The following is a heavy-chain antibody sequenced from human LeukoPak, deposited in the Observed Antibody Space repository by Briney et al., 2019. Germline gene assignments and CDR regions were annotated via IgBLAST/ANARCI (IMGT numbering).Heavy chain of an antibody. D-gene: IGHD1-26*01. V-gene: IGHV3-23*01. CDR2: ISGSGGST. CDR1: GLTFSSYA. J-gene: IGHJ4*02. Sequence: GGSLRLSCAASGLTFSSYAMSWVRQAPGKGLEWVSAISGSGGSTYYADSVKGRFTISRDNSKNTLYLQMNSLRAEDTAVYYCAKEEGGSNYNPIDYWGQGTLVTVSS. CDR3: AKEEGGSNYNPIDY.